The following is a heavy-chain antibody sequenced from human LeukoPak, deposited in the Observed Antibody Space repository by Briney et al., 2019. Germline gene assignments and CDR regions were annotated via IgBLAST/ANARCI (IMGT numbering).Heavy chain of an antibody. CDR3: AKTGYSSSWPYYFDY. CDR2: INPSGGST. J-gene: IGHJ4*02. CDR1: GYTFTSYY. V-gene: IGHV1-46*01. Sequence: ASVKVSCKASGYTFTSYYMHWVRQAPGQGLEWMGIINPSGGSTSYAQKFQGRVTMTRDMSTSTVYMELSSLRSEDTAVYYRAKTGYSSSWPYYFDYWGQGTLVTVSS. D-gene: IGHD6-13*01.